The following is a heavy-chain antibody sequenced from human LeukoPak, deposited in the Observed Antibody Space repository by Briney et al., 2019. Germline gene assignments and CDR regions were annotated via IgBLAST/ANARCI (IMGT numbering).Heavy chain of an antibody. V-gene: IGHV3-9*01. D-gene: IGHD3-3*01. CDR1: GFPFDDYA. CDR3: AKDPATIFGVAPYFDY. J-gene: IGHJ4*02. Sequence: GRSLTLSCAASGFPFDDYAMLWVRQAPGKGLEWVSGISWNSGSIGYADSVKGRFTISRDNAKNSLYLQMNSLRAEDTALYYCAKDPATIFGVAPYFDYWGQGTLVTVSS. CDR2: ISWNSGSI.